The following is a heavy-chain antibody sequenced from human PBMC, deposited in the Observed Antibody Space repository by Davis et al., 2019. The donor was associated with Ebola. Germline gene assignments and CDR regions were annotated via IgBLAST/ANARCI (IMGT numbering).Heavy chain of an antibody. D-gene: IGHD3-16*01. CDR3: ARDPPGMGPLDY. V-gene: IGHV3-30*02. J-gene: IGHJ4*02. Sequence: PGGSLRLSCAASGFTFSSYGMHWVRQAPGKGLEWVAFIRYDGSNKYYADSVKGRFTISRDNSKNSLYLQMNSLRAEDTAVYYCARDPPGMGPLDYWGQGTLVTVSS. CDR1: GFTFSSYG. CDR2: IRYDGSNK.